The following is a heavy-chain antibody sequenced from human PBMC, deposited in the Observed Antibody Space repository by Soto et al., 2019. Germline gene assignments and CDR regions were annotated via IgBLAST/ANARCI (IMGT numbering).Heavy chain of an antibody. CDR2: ISAYNGNT. CDR1: GYMFGTYG. Sequence: ASGKGSCNASGYMFGTYGINWVRQAPGQGLELMGWISAYNGNTKYAQNLQGRVTMTTDASTSTAYMEMRSLRSDDTAVYYCARDLDGSGSYYTDYWGPGTLVTVYS. V-gene: IGHV1-18*01. J-gene: IGHJ4*02. D-gene: IGHD3-10*01. CDR3: ARDLDGSGSYYTDY.